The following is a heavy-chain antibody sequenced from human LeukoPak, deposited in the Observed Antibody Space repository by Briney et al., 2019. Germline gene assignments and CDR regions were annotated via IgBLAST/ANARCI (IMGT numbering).Heavy chain of an antibody. D-gene: IGHD5-12*01. CDR1: GGSISSYY. V-gene: IGHV4-59*01. Sequence: SETLSLTYTVSGGSISSYYWSWIRQPPGKGLEWIGYIYYSGSTNYNPSLKSRVTISVDTSKNQFSLKLSSVTAADTAVYYCARGSGGYDDFDYWGQGTLVTVSS. CDR3: ARGSGGYDDFDY. J-gene: IGHJ4*02. CDR2: IYYSGST.